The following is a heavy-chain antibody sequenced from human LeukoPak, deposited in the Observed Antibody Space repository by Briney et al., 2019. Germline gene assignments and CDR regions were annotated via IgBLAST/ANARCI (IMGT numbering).Heavy chain of an antibody. CDR2: IYHTGST. CDR1: GGSISGSDVN. CDR3: ARDSSGPGPDAFDV. Sequence: SETLSLTCSVSGGSISGSDVNWSWFRQPPGKGLEWIGFIYHTGSTHYNPSLQSRLSISVDTSKNQFSLKLTSVTAGDTAVYYCARDSSGPGPDAFDVWGQGTVVTVSS. J-gene: IGHJ3*01. D-gene: IGHD3-22*01. V-gene: IGHV4-30-4*01.